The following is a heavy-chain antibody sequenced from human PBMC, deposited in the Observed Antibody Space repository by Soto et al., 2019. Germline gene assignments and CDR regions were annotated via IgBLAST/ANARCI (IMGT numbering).Heavy chain of an antibody. J-gene: IGHJ2*01. CDR3: VKDGAMVTTRNWYFDL. CDR1: GSSISTYY. CDR2: IYYSGST. Sequence: SETLSLTCTVSGSSISTYYWSWIRQPPGKGLEWIGYIYYSGSTNYNPSLKSRVTMSVDTSKNQFSLKLTSVTAADTAVYYCVKDGAMVTTRNWYFDLWGRGTLVTVSS. D-gene: IGHD4-17*01. V-gene: IGHV4-59*01.